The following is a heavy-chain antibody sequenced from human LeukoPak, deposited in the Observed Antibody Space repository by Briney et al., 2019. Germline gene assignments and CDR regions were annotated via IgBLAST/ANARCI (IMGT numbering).Heavy chain of an antibody. CDR3: ARVCSGGSCYYDP. CDR1: GGTFSSYT. CDR2: IIPILGIA. J-gene: IGHJ5*02. D-gene: IGHD2-15*01. Sequence: ASVKVSCKASGGTFSSYTISWVRQAPGQGLEWMGRIIPILGIANYAQKFQGRVTMTRDTSISTAYMELSRLRSDDTAVYYCARVCSGGSCYYDPWGQGTLVTVSS. V-gene: IGHV1-69*02.